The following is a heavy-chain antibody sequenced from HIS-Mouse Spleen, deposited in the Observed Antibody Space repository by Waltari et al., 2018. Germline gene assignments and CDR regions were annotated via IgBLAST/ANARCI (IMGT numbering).Heavy chain of an antibody. CDR2: ISWNSGSI. CDR1: GFTFDDYA. Sequence: EVQLVESGGGLVQPGRSWRLPCAASGFTFDDYAMHWVRQAPGKGLEWVSGISWNSGSIGYADSVKGRFTISRDNAKNSLYLQMNSLRAEDTALYYCAKGLGMTVIDYWGQGTLVTVSS. CDR3: AKGLGMTVIDY. J-gene: IGHJ4*02. D-gene: IGHD4-17*01. V-gene: IGHV3-9*01.